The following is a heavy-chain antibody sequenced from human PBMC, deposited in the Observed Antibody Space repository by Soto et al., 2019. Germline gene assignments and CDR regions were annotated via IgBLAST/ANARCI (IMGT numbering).Heavy chain of an antibody. CDR2: IYYSGST. CDR1: GGSISSSSYY. J-gene: IGHJ6*03. V-gene: IGHV4-39*01. D-gene: IGHD3-16*02. CDR3: ARQGSEYYDYIWGSYRPDYYYYMDV. Sequence: SETLSLTCTVSGGSISSSSYYWGWIRQPPGKGLEWIGSIYYSGSTYYNPSLKSRVTISVDTSKNQFSLKLSSVTAADTAVYYCARQGSEYYDYIWGSYRPDYYYYMDVWGKGTTVTVSS.